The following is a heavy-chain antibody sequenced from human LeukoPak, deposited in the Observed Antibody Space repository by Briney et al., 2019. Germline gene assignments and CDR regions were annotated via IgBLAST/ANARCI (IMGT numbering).Heavy chain of an antibody. J-gene: IGHJ4*02. CDR1: GFTVSSNY. V-gene: IGHV3-23*01. Sequence: GGSLRLSCAASGFTVSSNYMSWVRQAPGKGLEWVSGISGSGGTTYYVDSVKGRFTISRDNSKNTLYLQMNSLRAEDTAVYYCAKDKDGRFDYWGQGTLVTVSS. CDR3: AKDKDGRFDY. CDR2: ISGSGGTT.